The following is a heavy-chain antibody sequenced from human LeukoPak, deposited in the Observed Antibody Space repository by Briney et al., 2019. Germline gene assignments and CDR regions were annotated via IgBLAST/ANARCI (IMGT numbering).Heavy chain of an antibody. CDR2: IYTSGST. Sequence: PSETLSLTCTVSGGSISSGSYYWSWIRQPAGKGLEWIGRIYTSGSTNYNPSLKSRVTISVDTSKNQFSLKLSSVTAADTAVYYCVAGGGWTNDAFDIWGQGTMVTVSS. D-gene: IGHD6-19*01. J-gene: IGHJ3*02. CDR1: GGSISSGSYY. CDR3: VAGGGWTNDAFDI. V-gene: IGHV4-61*02.